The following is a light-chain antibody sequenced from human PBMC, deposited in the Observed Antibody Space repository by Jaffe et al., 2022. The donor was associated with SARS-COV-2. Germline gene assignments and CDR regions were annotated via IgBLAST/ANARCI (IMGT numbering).Light chain of an antibody. CDR2: SSN. CDR3: AAWDDSLHGPV. CDR1: SSNIGSNT. J-gene: IGLJ2*01. Sequence: QSVLTQPPSASGTPGQRLIISCSGGSSNIGSNTVNWYQQLPGMAPKLLIYSSNQRPSGVPDRFSGSKSDTSASLAISGLQSEDEADYYCAAWDDSLHGPVFGGGTKLTVL. V-gene: IGLV1-44*01.